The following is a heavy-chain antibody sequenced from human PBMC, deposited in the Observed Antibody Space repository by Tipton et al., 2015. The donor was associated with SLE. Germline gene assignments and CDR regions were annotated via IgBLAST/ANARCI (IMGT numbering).Heavy chain of an antibody. CDR3: AREGWELLGANWFDP. CDR1: GGSISSYY. J-gene: IGHJ5*02. V-gene: IGHV4-4*07. CDR2: IYTGGST. D-gene: IGHD1-26*01. Sequence: TLSLTCTVSGGSISSYYWSWIRQPAGKGLEWIGHIYTGGSTNYNPSLKSRVTMSVDTSKNQFSLKLSSVTAADTAVYYCAREGWELLGANWFDPLGQGTLVTVSS.